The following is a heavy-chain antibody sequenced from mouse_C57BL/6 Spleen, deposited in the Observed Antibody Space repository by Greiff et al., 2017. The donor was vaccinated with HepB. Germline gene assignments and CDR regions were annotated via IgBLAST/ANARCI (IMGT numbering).Heavy chain of an antibody. CDR1: GYTFTSYW. Sequence: QVHVKQPGAELVKPGASVKMSCKASGYTFTSYWITWVKQRPGQGLEWIGDIYPGSGSTNYNEKFKSKATLTVDTSSSTAYMQLSSLTSEDSAVYYCARRLREGAMDYWGQGTSVTVSS. CDR3: ARRLREGAMDY. V-gene: IGHV1-55*01. J-gene: IGHJ4*01. CDR2: IYPGSGST. D-gene: IGHD1-1*01.